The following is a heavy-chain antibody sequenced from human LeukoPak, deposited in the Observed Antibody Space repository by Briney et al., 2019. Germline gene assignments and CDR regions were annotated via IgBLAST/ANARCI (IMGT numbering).Heavy chain of an antibody. CDR1: GYTFTGYY. J-gene: IGHJ4*02. CDR3: ARAMWLVPYFDY. CDR2: INPNSGGT. V-gene: IGHV1-2*02. Sequence: ASVKVSCKASGYTFTGYYMHWVRQAPGQGLEWMGWINPNSGGTNYAQKFQGRVTMTRDTSISTAYMELSRPRSDDTAVYYCARAMWLVPYFDYWGQGTLVTVSS. D-gene: IGHD6-19*01.